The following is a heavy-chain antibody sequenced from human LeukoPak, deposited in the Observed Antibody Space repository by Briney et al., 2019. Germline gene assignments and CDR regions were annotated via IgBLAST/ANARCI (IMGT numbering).Heavy chain of an antibody. Sequence: PSETLSLTCTVSGGSISSYYWSWIRQPPGKGLVWIGYIYYSGSTNYNPSLKSRVTISVDTSKNQCSLKLSSVTAADTAVYYCARGEYSSGWYSHYYMDIWGKGTTVTVSS. CDR1: GGSISSYY. CDR2: IYYSGST. V-gene: IGHV4-59*01. CDR3: ARGEYSSGWYSHYYMDI. J-gene: IGHJ6*03. D-gene: IGHD6-19*01.